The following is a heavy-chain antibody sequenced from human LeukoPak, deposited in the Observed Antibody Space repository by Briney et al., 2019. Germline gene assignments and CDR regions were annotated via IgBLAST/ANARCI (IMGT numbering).Heavy chain of an antibody. Sequence: ASVKVSCKASGYTFTSYAITWVRQAPGQGLEWMGWISAYNGNTNYAQKLQGRVTMTTDTSTSTAYMELRSLRSDDTAVYYCARDLIAALRGGFDYWGQGTLVTVSS. J-gene: IGHJ4*02. D-gene: IGHD6-6*01. CDR1: GYTFTSYA. CDR3: ARDLIAALRGGFDY. V-gene: IGHV1-18*01. CDR2: ISAYNGNT.